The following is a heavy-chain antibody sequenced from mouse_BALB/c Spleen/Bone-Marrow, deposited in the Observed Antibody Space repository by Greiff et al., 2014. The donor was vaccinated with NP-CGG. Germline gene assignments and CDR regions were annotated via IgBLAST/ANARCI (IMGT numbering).Heavy chain of an antibody. Sequence: VQLKESGGGLVKPGGSLKLSCAASGFTFSSYAMSWVRQTPEKGLEWVGSISSGGSTYYLDSVKGRFTISRDNARNILYLQMNSMRSKVTAMYYCARGGGYFCAMAYWGQGTSVTVSS. CDR1: GFTFSSYA. V-gene: IGHV5-6-5*01. CDR3: ARGGGYFCAMAY. J-gene: IGHJ4*01. CDR2: ISSGGST.